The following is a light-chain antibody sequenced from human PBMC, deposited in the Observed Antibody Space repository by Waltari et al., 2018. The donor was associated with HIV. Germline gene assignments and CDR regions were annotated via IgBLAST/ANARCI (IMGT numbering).Light chain of an antibody. CDR3: QQASSFPHT. CDR2: DAS. V-gene: IGKV1-12*01. Sequence: IQMTQSPSSVSASVGDKVTISCHATQGISNYLSWYQQKPGTAPHLLIYDASRLQGGVPSRFTGTGSGTDFTLTIINLQPEDFAVYYCQQASSFPHTFGGGTRV. CDR1: QGISNY. J-gene: IGKJ4*01.